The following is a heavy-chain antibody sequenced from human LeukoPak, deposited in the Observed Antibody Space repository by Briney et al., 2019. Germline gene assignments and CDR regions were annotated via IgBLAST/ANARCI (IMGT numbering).Heavy chain of an antibody. V-gene: IGHV4-59*01. Sequence: KPSETLSLTCTVSGGSISSYYWSWIRQPPGKGLEWIGYIYYSGSTNYNPSLKSRVTISVDTFKNQFSLKLSSVTAADTAVYYCARDFVAVAGAGDYYYGMDVWGQGTTVTVSS. CDR2: IYYSGST. D-gene: IGHD6-19*01. CDR3: ARDFVAVAGAGDYYYGMDV. CDR1: GGSISSYY. J-gene: IGHJ6*02.